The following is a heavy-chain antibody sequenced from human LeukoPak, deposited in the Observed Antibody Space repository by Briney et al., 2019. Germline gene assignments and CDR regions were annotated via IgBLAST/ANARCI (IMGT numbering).Heavy chain of an antibody. CDR2: IIPIFGTA. D-gene: IGHD2-2*01. CDR3: ARDRLGCSSTSCYHYYMDV. Sequence: GASVKVSCKASGGTFSSYAISWVRQAPGQGLEWMGGIIPIFGTANYAQKFQGRVTITPDESTSTAYMELSSLRSEDTAVYYCARDRLGCSSTSCYHYYMDVWGKGTTVTVSS. J-gene: IGHJ6*03. CDR1: GGTFSSYA. V-gene: IGHV1-69*13.